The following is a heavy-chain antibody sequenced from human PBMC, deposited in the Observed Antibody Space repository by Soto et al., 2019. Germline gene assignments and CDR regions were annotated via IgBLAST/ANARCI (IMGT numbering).Heavy chain of an antibody. CDR1: GGSFTGYY. Sequence: QVQLQQWGAGLLKPSETLSLTCAVYGGSFTGYYWTWIRQTPGKGLEWIGEINYRGSSYYNPSLESRISMAVDTSKNQFSLKSRSVTAADTAVYFCVRGQPHRITIFEVVNRSYDYGMDVWGQGTTVTVSS. J-gene: IGHJ6*02. V-gene: IGHV4-34*01. CDR3: VRGQPHRITIFEVVNRSYDYGMDV. D-gene: IGHD3-3*02. CDR2: INYRGSS.